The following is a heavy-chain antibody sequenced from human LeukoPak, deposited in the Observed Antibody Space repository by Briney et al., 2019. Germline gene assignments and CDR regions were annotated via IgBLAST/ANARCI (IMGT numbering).Heavy chain of an antibody. Sequence: GGSLRLSCVASGFTFSGYWMHWVRQAPGKGSVWVSRINSDGITTSHADSVKGRFTISRDNAKNTLYLQMNSLRAEDTAVYYCTRDKAADYGLFDYWGQGTLVTVSS. V-gene: IGHV3-74*01. CDR3: TRDKAADYGLFDY. J-gene: IGHJ4*02. CDR1: GFTFSGYW. D-gene: IGHD3-16*01. CDR2: INSDGITT.